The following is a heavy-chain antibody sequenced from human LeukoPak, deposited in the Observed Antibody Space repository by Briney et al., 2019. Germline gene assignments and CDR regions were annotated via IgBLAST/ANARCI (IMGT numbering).Heavy chain of an antibody. D-gene: IGHD2-2*01. J-gene: IGHJ4*02. CDR3: AREQRYCGSTSCYSFFDY. CDR1: RFTFYNYG. CDR2: INWNGDST. V-gene: IGHV3-20*04. Sequence: GGSLRLSCAASRFTFYNYGMTWVRQAPGKGLEWVSGINWNGDSTGYGDSVKGRFTISRDNARNSLYLQMHSLRAEDTAFYYCAREQRYCGSTSCYSFFDYWGQGTLVTVSS.